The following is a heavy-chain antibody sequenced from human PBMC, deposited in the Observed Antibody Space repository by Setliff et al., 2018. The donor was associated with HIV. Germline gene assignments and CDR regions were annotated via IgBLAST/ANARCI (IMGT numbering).Heavy chain of an antibody. V-gene: IGHV1-2*02. J-gene: IGHJ4*02. CDR2: INPESGGT. Sequence: ASVKVSCKASGYTFTDFSLYWVRQAPGQGLEWMGWINPESGGTNYAQKFQGRVAMTTDTSISTVYMELSRLTADDTSIYYCARDFALPGLRLGRYSLQSRASIDFWGQGTPVTVSS. D-gene: IGHD3-16*01. CDR3: ARDFALPGLRLGRYSLQSRASIDF. CDR1: GYTFTDFS.